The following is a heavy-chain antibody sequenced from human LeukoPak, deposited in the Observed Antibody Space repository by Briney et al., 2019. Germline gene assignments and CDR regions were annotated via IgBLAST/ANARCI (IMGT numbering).Heavy chain of an antibody. D-gene: IGHD2-15*01. CDR3: ARDWSDCSGGSCYFNWFDP. V-gene: IGHV4-59*01. CDR2: IYYSGNT. J-gene: IGHJ5*02. CDR1: GGSISSYY. Sequence: SETLSLTXTVSGGSISSYYWSWIRQPPGKGLEWIGYIYYSGNTNYNPSLKSRVTISVDTSKNQFSLKLSSVTAADTAVYYCARDWSDCSGGSCYFNWFDPWGQGTLVTVSS.